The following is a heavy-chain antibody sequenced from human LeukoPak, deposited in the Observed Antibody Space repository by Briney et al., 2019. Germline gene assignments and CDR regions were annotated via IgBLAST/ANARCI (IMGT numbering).Heavy chain of an antibody. D-gene: IGHD3-10*01. V-gene: IGHV3-43*01. Sequence: GGSLRLSCAASGFTSNDYTMHWVRQIPGKGLEWVSLISWDGDTTNYADSVRGRFTISRDDSKNSLYLQMESLTTEDTALYFCAKEYGAGSYYDFDYWGQGTLVTVSS. CDR3: AKEYGAGSYYDFDY. CDR2: ISWDGDTT. CDR1: GFTSNDYT. J-gene: IGHJ4*02.